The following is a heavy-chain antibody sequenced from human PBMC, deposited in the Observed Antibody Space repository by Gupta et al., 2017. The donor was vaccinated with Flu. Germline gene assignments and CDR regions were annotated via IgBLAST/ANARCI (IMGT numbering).Heavy chain of an antibody. CDR3: ARVSRGSYWFDP. J-gene: IGHJ5*02. CDR2: INTEGSTT. V-gene: IGHV3-74*01. Sequence: EVQLVESGGDLVQPGGSLRLSCVVSGFTFSNYWMHWVRQAPGKGLVWVSRINTEGSTTSYADSVKGRFTISRDNAKNTLYLQMNSLRAEDTAVYYCARVSRGSYWFDPWGQGTLVTVSS. CDR1: GFTFSNYW. D-gene: IGHD1-26*01.